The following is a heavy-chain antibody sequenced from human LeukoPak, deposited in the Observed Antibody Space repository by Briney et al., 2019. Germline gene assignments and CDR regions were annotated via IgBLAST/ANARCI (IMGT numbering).Heavy chain of an antibody. D-gene: IGHD3-16*01. CDR2: IYYSGST. CDR3: ARDTLRFGDLALDP. V-gene: IGHV4-59*11. Sequence: SETLSLTCTVSGGSISSHYWSWIRQPPGKGLEWIGYIYYSGSTNYNPSLKSRVTISVDTSKNQFSLKLSSVTAADTAVYYCARDTLRFGDLALDPWGQGTLVTVSS. CDR1: GGSISSHY. J-gene: IGHJ5*02.